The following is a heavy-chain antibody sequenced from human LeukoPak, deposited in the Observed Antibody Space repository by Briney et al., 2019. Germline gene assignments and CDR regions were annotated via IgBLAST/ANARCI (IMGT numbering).Heavy chain of an antibody. CDR1: GYTFTSYY. CDR2: INPSGGST. CDR3: ARDLGDVDTAMVEYYFDY. D-gene: IGHD5-18*01. Sequence: ASVKVSCKASGYTFTSYYMHWVRQAPGQGLEWMGIINPSGGSTSYAQKFQGRVTMTRGTSTSTVYMELSSLRSEDTAVYYCARDLGDVDTAMVEYYFDYWGQGTLVTVSS. V-gene: IGHV1-46*01. J-gene: IGHJ4*02.